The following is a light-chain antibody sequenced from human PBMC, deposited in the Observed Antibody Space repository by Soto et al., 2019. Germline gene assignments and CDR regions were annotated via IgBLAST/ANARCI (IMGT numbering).Light chain of an antibody. V-gene: IGLV2-23*02. CDR2: EVS. J-gene: IGLJ1*01. CDR3: CSYAGSSTFV. Sequence: QSALTQPASVSGSPGQSITISCTGTSSDVGSYNLVSWYQQHPGKAPKLMIYEVSKRPSGVSNRFSGSKSGNTASLTISGLQAEDDADYYCCSYAGSSTFVFGTWTKVTVL. CDR1: SSDVGSYNL.